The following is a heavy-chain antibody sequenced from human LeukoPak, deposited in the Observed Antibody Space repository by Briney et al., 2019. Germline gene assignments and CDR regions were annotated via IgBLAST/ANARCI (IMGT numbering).Heavy chain of an antibody. V-gene: IGHV4-39*01. CDR2: IYYSGST. CDR1: GGSISSSSYY. J-gene: IGHJ4*02. CDR3: ARQLLWFGESDDY. Sequence: SETLSLTCTVSGGSISSSSYYWGWIRQPPGKGLERIGSIYYSGSTYYNPSLKSRVTISVDTSKNQFSLKLSSVTAADTAVYYCARQLLWFGESDDYWGQGTLVTVSS. D-gene: IGHD3-10*01.